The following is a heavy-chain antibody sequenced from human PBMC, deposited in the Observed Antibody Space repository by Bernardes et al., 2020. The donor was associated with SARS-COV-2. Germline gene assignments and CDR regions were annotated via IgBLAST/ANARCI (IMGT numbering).Heavy chain of an antibody. Sequence: GGSLRLSCAASGFTFSDYSMSWVRQAPGKGLEWLSYISSASSMIQYADSVKGRFTISRDNAKNSLSLQMNSLRAEDTAVYYCARDTLGPYVGVDYWGQGTLVTVSS. D-gene: IGHD3-10*02. CDR3: ARDTLGPYVGVDY. J-gene: IGHJ4*02. V-gene: IGHV3-48*01. CDR1: GFTFSDYS. CDR2: ISSASSMI.